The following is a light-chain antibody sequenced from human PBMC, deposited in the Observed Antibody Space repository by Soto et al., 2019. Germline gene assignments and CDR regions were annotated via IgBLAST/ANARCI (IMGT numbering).Light chain of an antibody. CDR2: AAS. CDR3: QQRYSIPVT. CDR1: QSISSY. Sequence: IQRTQSPSSLSASVGDRVTITCRASQSISSYLNWYQQKPGKAPKLLIYAASSLQSGVPSRFSGSGSGTDFTLTISSLQPDDFATYYCQQRYSIPVTFGGGTKVDIK. V-gene: IGKV1-39*01. J-gene: IGKJ4*01.